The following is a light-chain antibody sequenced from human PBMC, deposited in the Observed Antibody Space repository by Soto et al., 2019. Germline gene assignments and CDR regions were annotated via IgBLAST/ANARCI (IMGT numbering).Light chain of an antibody. CDR2: AAS. J-gene: IGKJ3*01. CDR1: QSITNS. Sequence: DIQMTQSPSSLSASVGERVTITCRASQSITNSLNWYQHKPGKAPTLAVYAASSLQSGVPSRFSGGGSGTDFTLTISSLQPEDFATYFCQQGHSMPFTFGPGTKVDIK. V-gene: IGKV1-39*01. CDR3: QQGHSMPFT.